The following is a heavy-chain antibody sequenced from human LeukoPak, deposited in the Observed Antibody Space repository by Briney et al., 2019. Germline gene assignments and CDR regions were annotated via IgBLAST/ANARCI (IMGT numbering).Heavy chain of an antibody. CDR2: IYPGDSDT. CDR3: ARQKRIRSGSYYNGFDY. CDR1: GYSFTSYW. V-gene: IGHV5-51*01. Sequence: GESLKISCKGSGYSFTSYWIGWVRQMPGKGLEWMGIIYPGDSDTRYSPSFQGQVTISADKSISTAYLQWSSLKASDTAMYYCARQKRIRSGSYYNGFDYWGQGTLVTVSS. D-gene: IGHD3-10*01. J-gene: IGHJ4*02.